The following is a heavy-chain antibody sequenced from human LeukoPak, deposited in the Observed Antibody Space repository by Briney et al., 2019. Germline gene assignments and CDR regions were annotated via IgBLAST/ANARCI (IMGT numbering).Heavy chain of an antibody. D-gene: IGHD2-15*01. V-gene: IGHV5-51*01. Sequence: GESLKISCKGSGYSFTSYWIGWVRQVPGKGLEWMGIIYPGDSDTRYSPSFQGQVTISADKSISTAYLQWSSLKASDTAMYYCARESQFYCSGGSCYGEDAFDIWGQGTMVTVSS. CDR2: IYPGDSDT. CDR1: GYSFTSYW. CDR3: ARESQFYCSGGSCYGEDAFDI. J-gene: IGHJ3*02.